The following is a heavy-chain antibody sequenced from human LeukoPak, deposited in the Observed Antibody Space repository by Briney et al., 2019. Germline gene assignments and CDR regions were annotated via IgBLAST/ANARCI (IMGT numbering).Heavy chain of an antibody. V-gene: IGHV4-61*02. CDR2: IYTSGST. CDR3: ARDLYDSSGYYGAFDI. CDR1: GGSISSGSYY. J-gene: IGHJ3*02. Sequence: SETLSLTCTVSGGSISSGSYYWSWIRQPAGKGLEWIGRIYTSGSTNYNPSLKSRVTISVDTSKNQFSLRLSSVTAADTVVYYCARDLYDSSGYYGAFDIWGQGTMVTVSS. D-gene: IGHD3-22*01.